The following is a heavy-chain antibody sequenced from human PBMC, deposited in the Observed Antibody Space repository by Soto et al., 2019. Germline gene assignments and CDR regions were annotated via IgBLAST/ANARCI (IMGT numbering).Heavy chain of an antibody. J-gene: IGHJ6*02. CDR3: VKLLRSWYGHNALDV. CDR2: ISGGGGSS. D-gene: IGHD4-17*01. V-gene: IGHV3-23*01. Sequence: PGGSLRLSCTASGLTFSNYAMSWVRQAPGKGLEFVSFISGGGGSSYSADSVKGRFTVSRDNLKNTLPLQMNSLRVEDTAVYYCVKLLRSWYGHNALDVWGQGTTVTVSS. CDR1: GLTFSNYA.